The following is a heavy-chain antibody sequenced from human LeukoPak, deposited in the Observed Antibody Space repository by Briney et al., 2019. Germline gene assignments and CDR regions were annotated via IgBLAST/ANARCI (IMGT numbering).Heavy chain of an antibody. Sequence: PSETLSLTCAVYGGSFSGYYWSWIRQPPGKGLEWIGEINHSGSTNYNPSLKSRVTISVDTSKNQFSPKLSSVTAADTAVYYCARGDIVVVPAAWDVWGQGTTVTVSS. CDR3: ARGDIVVVPAAWDV. J-gene: IGHJ6*02. D-gene: IGHD2-2*01. CDR2: INHSGST. CDR1: GGSFSGYY. V-gene: IGHV4-34*01.